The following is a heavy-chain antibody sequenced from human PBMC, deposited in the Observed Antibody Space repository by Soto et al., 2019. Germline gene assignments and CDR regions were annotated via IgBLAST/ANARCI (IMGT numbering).Heavy chain of an antibody. J-gene: IGHJ5*02. D-gene: IGHD2-15*01. V-gene: IGHV4-31*03. CDR2: IYYSGST. CDR3: AASFYCSGGSCYSLDWFDP. Sequence: SETLSLTCTVSGGSISSGGYYWSWIRQHPGKGLEWIGYIYYSGSTYYNPSLKSRVTISVDTSKNQFSLKLSPVTAADTAVYYCAASFYCSGGSCYSLDWFDPWGQGTLVTVSS. CDR1: GGSISSGGYY.